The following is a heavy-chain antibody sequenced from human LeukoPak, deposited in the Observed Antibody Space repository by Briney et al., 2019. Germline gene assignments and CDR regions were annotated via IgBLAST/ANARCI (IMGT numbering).Heavy chain of an antibody. CDR2: IRSKAYGGTT. CDR1: GFIFSSHW. Sequence: GGSLRLSCAASGFIFSSHWMTWVRQALGKGLEWGGFIRSKAYGGTTEYAASVKARFTISRDDSKSIAYLQMNSLKTEDTAVYYCTRDRYFDWSPFDYWGQGTLVTVSS. D-gene: IGHD3-9*01. V-gene: IGHV3-49*04. J-gene: IGHJ4*02. CDR3: TRDRYFDWSPFDY.